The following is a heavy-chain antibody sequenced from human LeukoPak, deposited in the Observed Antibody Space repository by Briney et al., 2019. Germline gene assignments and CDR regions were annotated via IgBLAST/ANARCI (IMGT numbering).Heavy chain of an antibody. CDR3: ARGGGSSS. J-gene: IGHJ5*02. V-gene: IGHV3-7*01. Sequence: GGSLRLTCAASGFSFSNFWMSWVRQAPGKGLEWVANITPDGSATNYVDSMKGRFTISRDNAKNSLDLQMNSLRAEDTAVYYCARGGGSSSWGQGTLVTVSS. CDR2: ITPDGSAT. D-gene: IGHD6-6*01. CDR1: GFSFSNFW.